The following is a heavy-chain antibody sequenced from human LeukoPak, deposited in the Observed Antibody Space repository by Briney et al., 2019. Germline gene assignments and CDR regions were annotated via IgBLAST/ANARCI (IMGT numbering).Heavy chain of an antibody. J-gene: IGHJ4*02. D-gene: IGHD1-26*01. V-gene: IGHV3-7*01. CDR3: ARDLGYSGSYRGYFDY. CDR2: IKQDGSEK. CDR1: GFTFSNYW. Sequence: PGGSLRLSCAASGFTFSNYWMSWVRQAPGKGLEWVANIKQDGSEKYYVDSVKGRFTISRDNAKNSLYLQMNSLRAEDTAVYYCARDLGYSGSYRGYFDYWGQGTLVTASS.